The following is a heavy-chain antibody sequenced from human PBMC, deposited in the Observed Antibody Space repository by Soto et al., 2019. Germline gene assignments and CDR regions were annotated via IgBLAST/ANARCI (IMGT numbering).Heavy chain of an antibody. CDR1: GDSVTSGNYY. CDR2: IYYSGNT. Sequence: SETLSLTCTVSGDSVTSGNYYWSWIRQPPGKGLEWIGYIYYSGNTNYSPSLKSRVTMSLDRSNNQFSLNLSSVTAADTAVYYCASRDPGTSVDYWGQGTLVTVSS. J-gene: IGHJ4*02. CDR3: ASRDPGTSVDY. V-gene: IGHV4-61*01. D-gene: IGHD1-7*01.